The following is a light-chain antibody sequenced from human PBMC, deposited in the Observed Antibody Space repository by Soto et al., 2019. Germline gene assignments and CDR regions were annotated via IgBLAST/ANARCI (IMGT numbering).Light chain of an antibody. V-gene: IGLV2-14*01. CDR3: NSYTSRYTFV. CDR2: EVN. CDR1: SSDVGGYNY. Sequence: QSALAQPASVSGSPGQSITISCTGTSSDVGGYNYVSWYQHHPGKAPKLMIYEVNHRPSEVSYRFSGSKSDNTASLTISGLQPEDEADYYCNSYTSRYTFVLGTGTKVTVL. J-gene: IGLJ1*01.